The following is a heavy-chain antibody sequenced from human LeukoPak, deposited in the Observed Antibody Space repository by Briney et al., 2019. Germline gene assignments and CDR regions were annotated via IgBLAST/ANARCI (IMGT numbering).Heavy chain of an antibody. CDR3: ARGRRYDFWSGYYNDYYYYYMDV. Sequence: SETLSLTCAVYGGSFSGYYWSWIRQPPGKGLEWIGEINHSGSTNYNPSLKSRVNISVDTSKNQFSLKLSSVTAADTAVYYCARGRRYDFWSGYYNDYYYYYMDVWGKGTTVTVSS. V-gene: IGHV4-34*01. CDR1: GGSFSGYY. D-gene: IGHD3-3*01. J-gene: IGHJ6*03. CDR2: INHSGST.